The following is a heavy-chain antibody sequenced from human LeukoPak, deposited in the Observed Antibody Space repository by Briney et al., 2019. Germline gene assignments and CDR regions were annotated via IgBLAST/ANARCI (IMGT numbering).Heavy chain of an antibody. Sequence: GGSLRLSCEGSGFTFSSYEMNWVRQAPGKGLEWVAYIGTGGDSIYYADSVRGRFTISRDNAKNSLSLQLHSLTVDDTAVYYCARDRGVSVAGTTYWYFDLWGRGTLVTVSS. CDR2: IGTGGDSI. V-gene: IGHV3-48*03. J-gene: IGHJ2*01. CDR1: GFTFSSYE. D-gene: IGHD3-10*01. CDR3: ARDRGVSVAGTTYWYFDL.